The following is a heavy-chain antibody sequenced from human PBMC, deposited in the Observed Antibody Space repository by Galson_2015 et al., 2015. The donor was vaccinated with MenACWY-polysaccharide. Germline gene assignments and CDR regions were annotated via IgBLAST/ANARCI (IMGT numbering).Heavy chain of an antibody. CDR1: GFTFSSFW. CDR2: IKQDGSEK. CDR3: ARDRLRGSCYARGSAVEL. J-gene: IGHJ2*01. D-gene: IGHD3-22*01. Sequence: SLRLSCAASGFTFSSFWMSWVRQAPGKGLEWVAIIKQDGSEKYYVDSVKGRFSISRDNAKNSLYLQMNSLRSEDTAVYYCARDRLRGSCYARGSAVELWRRGT. V-gene: IGHV3-7*01.